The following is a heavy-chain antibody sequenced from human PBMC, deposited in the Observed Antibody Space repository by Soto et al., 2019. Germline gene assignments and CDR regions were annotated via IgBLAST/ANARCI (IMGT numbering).Heavy chain of an antibody. V-gene: IGHV3-30*09. CDR1: GFTFTSFA. D-gene: IGHD2-8*01. CDR2: ISENGVNK. Sequence: LRLSCSASGFTFTSFAIHWVRQAPGKGLEWVAVISENGVNKYSAESVRGRFVISRDNSKNTVELEMNSLRPEDTAIYFCARRLTKTVSALGYWGQGTLVTVSS. CDR3: ARRLTKTVSALGY. J-gene: IGHJ4*02.